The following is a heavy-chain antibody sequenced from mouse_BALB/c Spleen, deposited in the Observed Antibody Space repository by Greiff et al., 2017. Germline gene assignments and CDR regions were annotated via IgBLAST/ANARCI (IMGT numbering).Heavy chain of an antibody. J-gene: IGHJ2*01. CDR3: ARENVYYDYDQVDFDY. V-gene: IGHV3-6*02. CDR1: GYSITSGYY. D-gene: IGHD2-4*01. Sequence: EVKLVESGPGLVKPSQSLSLTCSVTGYSITSGYYWNWIRQFPGNKLEWMGYISYDGSNNYNPSLKNRISITRDTSKNQFFLKLNSVTTEDTATYYCARENVYYDYDQVDFDYWGQGTTLTVSS. CDR2: ISYDGSN.